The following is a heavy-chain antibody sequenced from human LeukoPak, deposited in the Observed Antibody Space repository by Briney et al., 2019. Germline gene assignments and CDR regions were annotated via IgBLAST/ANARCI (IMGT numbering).Heavy chain of an antibody. CDR2: INHSGST. Sequence: SETLSLTCAVYGGSFSGYYWSWIRQPPGKGLEWIGEINHSGSTNYNPSLKSRVTISVDTSKNQFSLKLSSVTAADTAVYYCARDEGSGYYYGYWGQGTLVTVSS. V-gene: IGHV4-34*01. CDR1: GGSFSGYY. D-gene: IGHD3-3*01. CDR3: ARDEGSGYYYGY. J-gene: IGHJ4*02.